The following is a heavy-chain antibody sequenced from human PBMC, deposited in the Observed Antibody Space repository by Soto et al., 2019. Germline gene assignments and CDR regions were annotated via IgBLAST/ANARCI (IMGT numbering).Heavy chain of an antibody. CDR2: IYYSGST. D-gene: IGHD2-2*01. CDR3: ARAVPAAKFGMDV. CDR1: GGSISSYY. Sequence: SETLSLTCTVSGGSISSYYWSWIRQPPGKGLEWIGYIYYSGSTYYNPALKSRVTISVDTSKNQFSLRLSSVTAADTAVYYCARAVPAAKFGMDVWGQGTTVTVSS. J-gene: IGHJ6*01. V-gene: IGHV4-59*12.